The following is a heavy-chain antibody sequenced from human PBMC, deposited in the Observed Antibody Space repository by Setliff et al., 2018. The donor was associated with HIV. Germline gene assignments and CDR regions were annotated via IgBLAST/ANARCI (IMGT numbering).Heavy chain of an antibody. J-gene: IGHJ4*02. CDR2: IGPDNGNT. CDR1: GYTFTDYF. D-gene: IGHD2-15*01. V-gene: IGHV1-2*02. CDR3: ASLATTRWDY. Sequence: ASVKVSCKSSGYTFTDYFIHWVRQAPGQGLEWMGWIGPDNGNTRISQRFRGSVTMTRDRSINTAYMELSGLTSDDTAVYYCASLATTRWDYWGRGTLVTVSS.